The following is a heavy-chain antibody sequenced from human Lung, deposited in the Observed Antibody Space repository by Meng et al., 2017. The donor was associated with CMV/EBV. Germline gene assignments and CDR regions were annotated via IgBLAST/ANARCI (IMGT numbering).Heavy chain of an antibody. CDR1: GGTFSSYT. J-gene: IGHJ3*02. CDR2: IIPILGIA. Sequence: SVKVSCKASGGTFSSYTISWVRQAPGQGLEWMGGIIPILGIANYAQKFQGRVTITADKSTSTAYMELSSLRSEDTAVYYCARSEDVDITIFGVVIMDAFDIWGQGTMVTVSS. V-gene: IGHV1-69*10. CDR3: ARSEDVDITIFGVVIMDAFDI. D-gene: IGHD3-3*01.